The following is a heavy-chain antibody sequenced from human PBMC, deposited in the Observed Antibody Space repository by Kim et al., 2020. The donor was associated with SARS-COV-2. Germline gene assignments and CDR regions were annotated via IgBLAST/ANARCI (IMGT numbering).Heavy chain of an antibody. CDR2: IYYSGST. J-gene: IGHJ5*02. V-gene: IGHV4-39*07. Sequence: SETLSLTCTVSGGSISSSSYYWGWIRQPPGKGLEWIGSIYYSGSTYYNPSLKSRVTISVDTSKNQFSLKLSSVTAADTAVYYCARDSSRGVVWFDPWGQGTLVTVSS. CDR1: GGSISSSSYY. D-gene: IGHD2-15*01. CDR3: ARDSSRGVVWFDP.